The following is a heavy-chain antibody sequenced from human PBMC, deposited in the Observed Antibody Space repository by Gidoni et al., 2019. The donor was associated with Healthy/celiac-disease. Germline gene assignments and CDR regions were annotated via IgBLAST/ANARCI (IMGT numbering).Heavy chain of an antibody. CDR1: GYTFTSYG. J-gene: IGHJ6*02. V-gene: IGHV1-18*01. D-gene: IGHD5-12*01. CDR3: ARLQRGYSGYDEYYYYDYGMDV. CDR2: ISAYNGNT. Sequence: QVQLVQSGAEVKKPGASVKVSCTASGYTFTSYGISWVRQAPGQGLEWMGWISAYNGNTNYAQKLQGRVTMTTDTSTSTAYMELRSLRSDDTAVYYCARLQRGYSGYDEYYYYDYGMDVWGQGTTVTVSS.